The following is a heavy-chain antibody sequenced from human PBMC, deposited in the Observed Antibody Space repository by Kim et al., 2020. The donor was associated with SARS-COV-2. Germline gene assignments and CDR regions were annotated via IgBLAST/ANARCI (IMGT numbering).Heavy chain of an antibody. CDR1: GYTFTSYD. Sequence: ASVKVSCKASGYTFTSYDINWVRQATGQGLEWMGWMNPNSGNTGYAQKFQGRVTMTRNTSISTAYMELSSLRSEDTAVYYCARGIADSSGYYVDYWGQGTLVTVSS. V-gene: IGHV1-8*01. D-gene: IGHD3-22*01. CDR3: ARGIADSSGYYVDY. CDR2: MNPNSGNT. J-gene: IGHJ4*02.